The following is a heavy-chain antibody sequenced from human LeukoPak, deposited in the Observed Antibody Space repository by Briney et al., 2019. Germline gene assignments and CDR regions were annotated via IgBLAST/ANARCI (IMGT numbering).Heavy chain of an antibody. D-gene: IGHD3-10*01. CDR2: ISYDGSNK. V-gene: IGHV3-30*04. CDR3: ARDITMVRGRYYYYGMDV. Sequence: PGGYLRLYCAASGFTFSSYAMHWVRQAPGKGLEWVAVISYDGSNKYYADSVKGRFTISRDNSKNTLYLQMNSLRAEDTAVYYCARDITMVRGRYYYYGMDVWGKGTTVTVSS. CDR1: GFTFSSYA. J-gene: IGHJ6*04.